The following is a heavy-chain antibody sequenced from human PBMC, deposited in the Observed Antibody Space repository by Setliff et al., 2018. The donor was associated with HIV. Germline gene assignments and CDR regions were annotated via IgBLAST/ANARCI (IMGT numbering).Heavy chain of an antibody. CDR1: GGSISSYY. D-gene: IGHD3-3*01. CDR2: IYASGRT. Sequence: PSETLSLTCTVSGGSISSYYWSWIRQPAGKGLEWIGRIYASGRTNYNPSLKSRVTLSVDTSKNQFSLKVTSVTAADTAVYYCARVCPPVRYNFWSGYYPKAGYFDYWGQGALVTVSS. J-gene: IGHJ4*02. CDR3: ARVCPPVRYNFWSGYYPKAGYFDY. V-gene: IGHV4-4*07.